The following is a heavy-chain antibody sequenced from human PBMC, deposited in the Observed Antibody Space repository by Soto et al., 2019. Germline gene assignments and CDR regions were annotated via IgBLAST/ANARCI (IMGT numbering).Heavy chain of an antibody. V-gene: IGHV1-46*01. D-gene: IGHD2-2*01. J-gene: IGHJ5*02. CDR1: GYTFTTYY. Sequence: GASVTVSCQAAGYTFTTYYMHWVRQAPGQGLEWLGIINPNGGSTTYAQKFQGRVTINPDTSKNQFSLQLNSVTPEDTAVYYCVRDLEYQLLMSYNWFDPWGQGTLVTVSS. CDR3: VRDLEYQLLMSYNWFDP. CDR2: INPNGGST.